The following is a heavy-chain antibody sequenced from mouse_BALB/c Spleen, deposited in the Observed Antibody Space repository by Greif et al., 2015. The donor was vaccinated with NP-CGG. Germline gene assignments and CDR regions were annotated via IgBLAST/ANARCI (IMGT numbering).Heavy chain of an antibody. CDR2: IFPGDGST. V-gene: IGHV1-85*01. CDR1: GYTFTSYD. Sequence: VMLVESGAELVKPGASVKLSCKASGYTFTSYDINWVRQRPEQGLEWIGWIFPGDGSTKYNEKFKGKATLTTDKSSSTAYMQRSRLTSGDSAVYFCAGGGGSRYWYFDVWGAGTTVTVSS. J-gene: IGHJ1*01. D-gene: IGHD1-1*01. CDR3: AGGGGSRYWYFDV.